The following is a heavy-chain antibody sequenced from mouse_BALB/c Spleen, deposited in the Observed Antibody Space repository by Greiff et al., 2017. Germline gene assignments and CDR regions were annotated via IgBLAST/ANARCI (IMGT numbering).Heavy chain of an antibody. J-gene: IGHJ4*01. D-gene: IGHD2-2*01. CDR3: ARVNGYDGYYAMDY. CDR1: GFTFSDYY. CDR2: ISDGGSDT. V-gene: IGHV5-4*02. Sequence: EVKLVESGGGLVKPGGSLKLSCAASGFTFSDYYMYWVRQTPEKRLEWVATISDGGSDTYYPDSVKGRFTISRDNAKNNLYLQMSSLKSEDTAMYYCARVNGYDGYYAMDYWGQGTSVTVSS.